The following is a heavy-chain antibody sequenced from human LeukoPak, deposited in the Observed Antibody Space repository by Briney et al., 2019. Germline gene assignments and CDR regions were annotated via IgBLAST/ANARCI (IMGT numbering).Heavy chain of an antibody. Sequence: PGGSLRLSCAASGFTFSSYAMHWVRQAPGKGLEWVAVISYDGSNKYYADSVKGRFTISRDNAKNSLYLQMNSLRAEDTAVYYCARPHDGVAVAFLVRYYWYFDLWGRGTLVTVSS. CDR1: GFTFSSYA. V-gene: IGHV3-30-3*01. CDR2: ISYDGSNK. D-gene: IGHD6-19*01. CDR3: ARPHDGVAVAFLVRYYWYFDL. J-gene: IGHJ2*01.